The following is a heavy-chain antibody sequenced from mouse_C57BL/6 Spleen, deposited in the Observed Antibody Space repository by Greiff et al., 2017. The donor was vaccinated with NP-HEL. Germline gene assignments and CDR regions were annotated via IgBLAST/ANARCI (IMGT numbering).Heavy chain of an antibody. J-gene: IGHJ4*01. V-gene: IGHV1-53*01. CDR1: GYTFTSYW. CDR2: ITPSNGGT. CDR3: ARSRFFYAMDY. Sequence: QVQLQQPGTELVKPGASVKLSCKASGYTFTSYWMHWVKQRPGQGLEWIGNITPSNGGTNYNEQFKSKAKLTVDTSSSTAYMQLSSLTSEDSAFYYFARSRFFYAMDYWGQGTSVTVSS.